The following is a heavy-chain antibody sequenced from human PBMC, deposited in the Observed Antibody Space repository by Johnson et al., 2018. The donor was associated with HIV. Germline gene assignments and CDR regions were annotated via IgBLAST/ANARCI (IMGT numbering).Heavy chain of an antibody. CDR1: GFSFSRYA. Sequence: QVQLVESGGGVVQPGRSLRLSCEASGFSFSRYAMHWVRQAPGKGLEWVAVISYDGSNKYYADSVKGRFTIFRDNSKNTLYLQMDSLRAEDTAVYYCAKIRTSGTGDAFDIWGQGTMVTVSS. CDR2: ISYDGSNK. V-gene: IGHV3-30-3*02. CDR3: AKIRTSGTGDAFDI. J-gene: IGHJ3*02. D-gene: IGHD1-14*01.